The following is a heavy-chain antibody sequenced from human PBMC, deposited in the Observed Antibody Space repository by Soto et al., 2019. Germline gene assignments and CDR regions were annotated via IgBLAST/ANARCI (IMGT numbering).Heavy chain of an antibody. CDR3: ARLGREMTNVYYYYMDV. CDR1: GGSISSSSYY. D-gene: IGHD4-17*01. V-gene: IGHV4-39*01. J-gene: IGHJ6*03. Sequence: SETLSLTCTVSGGSISSSSYYWGWIRQPPGKGLEWIGSIYYSGSTYYNPSLKSRVTISVDTSKNQFSLKLSSVTAADTAVYYCARLGREMTNVYYYYMDVWGKGTTVTVSS. CDR2: IYYSGST.